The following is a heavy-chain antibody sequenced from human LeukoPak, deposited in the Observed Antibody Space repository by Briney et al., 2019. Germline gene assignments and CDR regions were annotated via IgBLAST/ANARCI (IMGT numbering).Heavy chain of an antibody. Sequence: PGGSLRLSWAASGFTFSSYAMSWVRQAPGKGLEWVSAISGSGGSTYYADSVKGRFTISRDNSKNTLYLQMNSLRAEDTAVYYCAKAGTRWELLPLYFDYWGQGTLVTFSS. CDR2: ISGSGGST. J-gene: IGHJ4*02. CDR3: AKAGTRWELLPLYFDY. D-gene: IGHD1-26*01. V-gene: IGHV3-23*01. CDR1: GFTFSSYA.